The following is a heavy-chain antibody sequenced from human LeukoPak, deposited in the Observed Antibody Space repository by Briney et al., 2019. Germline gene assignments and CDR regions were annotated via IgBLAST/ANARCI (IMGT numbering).Heavy chain of an antibody. J-gene: IGHJ4*02. CDR3: ARDGARYYFDY. V-gene: IGHV3-30-3*01. D-gene: IGHD1-26*01. CDR1: GFIFSSYA. Sequence: GGSLRLSCAASGFIFSSYAMHWVRQAPGKGLEWVAVISYDGSNKYYADSVKGRFTISRDNSKNTLYLQMNSLRAEDTAVYYCARDGARYYFDYWGQGTLVTVSS. CDR2: ISYDGSNK.